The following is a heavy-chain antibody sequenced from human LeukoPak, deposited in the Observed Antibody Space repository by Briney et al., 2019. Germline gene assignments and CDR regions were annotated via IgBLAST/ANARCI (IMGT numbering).Heavy chain of an antibody. CDR1: GFTFSSYA. D-gene: IGHD6-13*01. J-gene: IGHJ4*02. V-gene: IGHV3-21*01. Sequence: PGGSLRLSCAASGFTFSSYAMNWVRQAPGKGLEWVASITDRGSYIFYADSVKGRFTISRDDAKNSLYLQMNSLRADDTAVYYCARGGQQLVLDYWGQGTLVTVSS. CDR3: ARGGQQLVLDY. CDR2: ITDRGSYI.